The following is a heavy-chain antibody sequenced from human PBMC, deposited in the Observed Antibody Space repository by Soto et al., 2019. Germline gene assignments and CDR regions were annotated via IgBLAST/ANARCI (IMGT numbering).Heavy chain of an antibody. Sequence: QVQLVQSGAEVKKPGSSVKVSCKASGGTFSSYTISRVRQAPGQGLEWMGRIIPILGIANYAQKFQGRVTITADKSTSTAYMELSSLRSEDTAVYYCARDRGSAAVAGTGYYYGMDVWGQGTTVTVSS. CDR2: IIPILGIA. V-gene: IGHV1-69*08. CDR3: ARDRGSAAVAGTGYYYGMDV. J-gene: IGHJ6*02. CDR1: GGTFSSYT. D-gene: IGHD6-19*01.